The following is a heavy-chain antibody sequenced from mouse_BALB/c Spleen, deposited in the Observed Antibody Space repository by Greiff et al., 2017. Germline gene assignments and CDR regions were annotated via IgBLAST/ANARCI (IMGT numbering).Heavy chain of an antibody. V-gene: IGHV5-17*02. CDR2: ISSGSSTI. D-gene: IGHD1-1*01. CDR3: ARGLRSLYYAMDY. Sequence: EVKLMESGGGLVQPGGSRKLSCAASGFTFSSFGMHWVRQAPEKGLEWVAYISSGSSTIYYADTVKGRFTISRDNPKNTLFLQMTSLRSEDTAMYYCARGLRSLYYAMDYWGQGTSVTVSS. J-gene: IGHJ4*01. CDR1: GFTFSSFG.